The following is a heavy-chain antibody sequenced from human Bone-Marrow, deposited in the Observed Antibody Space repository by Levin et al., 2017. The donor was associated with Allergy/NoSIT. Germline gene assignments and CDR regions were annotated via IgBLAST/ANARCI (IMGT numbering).Heavy chain of an antibody. Sequence: GSLRLSCSISGGSISTYFWSWIRQSPGKGLEWIGYVIHSGGSNYNPSLEGRATISRDTAKNQFSLKLTSVTTADTAVYYCARGGAGYYFFFDVWGQGSLVTVSS. D-gene: IGHD3/OR15-3a*01. CDR1: GGSISTYF. CDR2: VIHSGGS. J-gene: IGHJ4*02. V-gene: IGHV4-59*01. CDR3: ARGGAGYYFFFDV.